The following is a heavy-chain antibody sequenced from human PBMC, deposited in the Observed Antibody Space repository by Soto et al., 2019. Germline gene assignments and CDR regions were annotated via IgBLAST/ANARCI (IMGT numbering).Heavy chain of an antibody. CDR2: IWFDGSNK. CDR1: GFTFSSYG. CDR3: ATTGPY. V-gene: IGHV3-33*01. Sequence: PGGSLRLSCAASGFTFSSYGMHWVRQAPGKGLEWVAVIWFDGSNKLYADYVKGRFTISRDNSKNTVSLQMNSLRDEDSAAYYCATTGPYWGQGTLVTVSS. J-gene: IGHJ4*02.